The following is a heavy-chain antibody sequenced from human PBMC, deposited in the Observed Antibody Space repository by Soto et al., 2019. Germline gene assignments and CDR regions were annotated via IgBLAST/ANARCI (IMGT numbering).Heavy chain of an antibody. CDR2: ISGSGGST. J-gene: IGHJ6*02. D-gene: IGHD4-4*01. CDR3: AKDRDYSNYQSYYYYYYGMDV. V-gene: IGHV3-23*01. CDR1: GFTFSSYA. Sequence: PGGSLILSCAASGFTFSSYAMSWVRQAPGKGLEWVSAISGSGGSTYYADSVKGRFTISRDNSKNTLCLQMNSLRAEDTAVYYCAKDRDYSNYQSYYYYYYGMDVWGQGTTVTVSS.